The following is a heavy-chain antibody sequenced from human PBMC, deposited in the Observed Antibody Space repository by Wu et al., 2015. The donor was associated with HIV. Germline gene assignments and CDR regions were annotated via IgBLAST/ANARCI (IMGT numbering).Heavy chain of an antibody. CDR3: ARVKYEDVVTSSGWPEGYYFDY. CDR2: ISAYNGNT. CDR1: GGTFTSYA. J-gene: IGHJ4*02. D-gene: IGHD6-19*01. V-gene: IGHV1-18*01. Sequence: QVQLVQPGTQVKKSGSSVRVSCKASGGTFTSYAFSWVRQAPGQGLEWMGWISAYNGNTNYAQKLQGRVTMTTDTSTSTAYMELRSLRSDDTAVYYCARVKYEDVVTSSGWPEGYYFDYWGQGTLVTVSS.